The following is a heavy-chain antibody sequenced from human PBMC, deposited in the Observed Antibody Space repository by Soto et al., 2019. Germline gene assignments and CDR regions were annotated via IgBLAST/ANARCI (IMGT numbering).Heavy chain of an antibody. CDR3: ARDEIAAQYDY. CDR2: INSDGSST. V-gene: IGHV3-74*01. CDR1: GFTFSSYW. D-gene: IGHD6-6*01. Sequence: SLRLSCAASGFTFSSYWMHWVRQAPGKGLVWVSRINSDGSSTSYADSVKGRFTISRDNAKDTLYLQMNSLRAEDTAVYYCARDEIAAQYDYWGQGTLVTVSS. J-gene: IGHJ4*02.